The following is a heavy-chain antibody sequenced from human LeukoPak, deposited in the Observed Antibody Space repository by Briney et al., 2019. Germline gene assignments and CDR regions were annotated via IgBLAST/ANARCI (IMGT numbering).Heavy chain of an antibody. CDR3: AREAYGDYAFDY. J-gene: IGHJ4*02. CDR1: GFTFSSYG. Sequence: GGSLRLSCAAAGFTFSSYGMHWVRQAPGKGLGWVAVISYDGSNKYDADSVKGRFTISKDNSKNTLYLQMNSLRTEDTAVYYCAREAYGDYAFDYWGQGTLVTVSS. CDR2: ISYDGSNK. V-gene: IGHV3-30-3*01. D-gene: IGHD4-17*01.